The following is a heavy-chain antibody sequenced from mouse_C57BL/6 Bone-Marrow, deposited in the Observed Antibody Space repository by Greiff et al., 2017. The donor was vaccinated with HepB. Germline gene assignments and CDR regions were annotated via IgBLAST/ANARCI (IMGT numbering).Heavy chain of an antibody. J-gene: IGHJ2*01. CDR3: ASSLYYYGSGYYFDY. D-gene: IGHD1-1*01. V-gene: IGHV1-9*01. Sequence: VQLQESGAELMKPGASVKLSCKATGFTFTGYWIEWVKQRPGHGLEWIGEILPGSGSTNYNEKFKGKATFTADTSSNTAYMQLSSLTTKDSAIYDYASSLYYYGSGYYFDYGGQGTTLTVSA. CDR2: ILPGSGST. CDR1: GFTFTGYW.